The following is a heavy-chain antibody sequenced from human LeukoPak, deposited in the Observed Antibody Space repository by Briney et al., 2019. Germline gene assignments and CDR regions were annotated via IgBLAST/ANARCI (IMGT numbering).Heavy chain of an antibody. V-gene: IGHV3-23*01. Sequence: GGSLRLSCAASGFTFSSYAMSWVRQAPGKGLEWVSAISGSGGSTYYADSVKGRFTLSRDNSKNMLYLQMNSLRVEDTAVYYCAKDPTYCSGGSCYPRFYYGMDVWGQGTTVTVSS. J-gene: IGHJ6*02. CDR3: AKDPTYCSGGSCYPRFYYGMDV. D-gene: IGHD2-15*01. CDR1: GFTFSSYA. CDR2: ISGSGGST.